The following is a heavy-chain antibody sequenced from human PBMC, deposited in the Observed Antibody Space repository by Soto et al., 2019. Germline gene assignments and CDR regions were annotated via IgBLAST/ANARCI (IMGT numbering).Heavy chain of an antibody. D-gene: IGHD4-4*01. J-gene: IGHJ4*02. V-gene: IGHV4-31*03. CDR3: ARNYYNSYVLGY. CDR1: GGSINSGGYY. Sequence: QVQLQESGPGLVKPSQTLSLTCTFSGGSINSGGYYWRWIRQHAGKGLEWIGKIFYPGSTSYNTSLTSRVNISVDTSKNQFSLKLNSVAAAETAVSYCARNYYNSYVLGYWGQGTLVTVSS. CDR2: IFYPGST.